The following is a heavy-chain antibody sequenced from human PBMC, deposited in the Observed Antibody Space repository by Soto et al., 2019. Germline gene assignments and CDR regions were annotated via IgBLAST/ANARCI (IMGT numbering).Heavy chain of an antibody. CDR3: ARQSYQAGDY. CDR1: GFTFSSFW. CDR2: IKQDGSET. J-gene: IGHJ4*02. V-gene: IGHV3-7*01. Sequence: PGGSLRLSCAPSGFTFSSFWMSWVRQPPGKGLEWVANIKQDGSETFYVGSVQGRFTISRDSAKNSLYLQMNSLRAEDTAVYYWARQSYQAGDYWGQGTLVTVSS. D-gene: IGHD3-16*02.